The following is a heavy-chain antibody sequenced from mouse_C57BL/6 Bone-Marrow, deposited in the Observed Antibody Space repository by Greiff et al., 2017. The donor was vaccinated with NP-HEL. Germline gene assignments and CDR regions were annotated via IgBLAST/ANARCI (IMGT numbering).Heavy chain of an antibody. V-gene: IGHV1-69*01. J-gene: IGHJ2*01. Sequence: QVQLQQPGAELVMPGASVKLSCKASGYTFTSYWMHWVKQRPGQGLEWIGENDPSDSYTNYNQKFKGKSTLTVDKSSSTAYMQLSSLTSEDSAVYYCARRQLRGRYFDYWGQGTTLTVSS. D-gene: IGHD3-2*02. CDR3: ARRQLRGRYFDY. CDR1: GYTFTSYW. CDR2: NDPSDSYT.